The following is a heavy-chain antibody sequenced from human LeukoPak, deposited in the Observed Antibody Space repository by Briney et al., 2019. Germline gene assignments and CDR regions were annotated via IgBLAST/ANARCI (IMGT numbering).Heavy chain of an antibody. CDR3: ARRGESASYGDYRFDY. CDR1: GFTFSRHG. D-gene: IGHD4-17*01. J-gene: IGHJ4*02. CDR2: ISGSSGLT. V-gene: IGHV3-23*01. Sequence: PGGSLRLSCAPSGFTFSRHGMHWVRQAPGRGLEWVSVISGSSGLTYYADSVKGRFTISRDNSKNTLFLQMNSLRAEDTAVYYCARRGESASYGDYRFDYWGQGTLVTVSS.